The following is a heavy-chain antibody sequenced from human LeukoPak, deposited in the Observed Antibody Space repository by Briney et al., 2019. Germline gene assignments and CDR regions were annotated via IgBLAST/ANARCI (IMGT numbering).Heavy chain of an antibody. CDR1: GGSISSSNYY. D-gene: IGHD3-10*01. J-gene: IGHJ6*03. CDR2: IYYSGTT. Sequence: SETLSLTCTVYGGSISSSNYYWGWTRQPPGKGLEWIGTIYYSGTTYYNPSLESRVTISEDTSKNQFSLTLRSVTAADTAVYYCARQISDYYYYYMDVWGKGTTVTVSS. V-gene: IGHV4-39*01. CDR3: ARQISDYYYYYMDV.